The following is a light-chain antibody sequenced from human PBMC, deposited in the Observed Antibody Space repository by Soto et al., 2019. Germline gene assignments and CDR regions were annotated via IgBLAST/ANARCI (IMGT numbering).Light chain of an antibody. CDR3: CSYAGSYTLI. Sequence: QSALTQPRSVSGSPGQSVTISCTGTSTNVGSYNFVSWYQQHPGKAPKFVIYDVSRRPSGVPDRFSGSRSGNTASLTISGLQAEDEADYYCCSYAGSYTLIFGGGTKL. J-gene: IGLJ2*01. V-gene: IGLV2-11*01. CDR1: STNVGSYNF. CDR2: DVS.